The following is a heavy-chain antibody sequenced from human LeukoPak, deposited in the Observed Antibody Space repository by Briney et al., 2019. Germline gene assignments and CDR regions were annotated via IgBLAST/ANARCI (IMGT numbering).Heavy chain of an antibody. CDR1: KFTVSSNY. J-gene: IGHJ4*02. CDR2: LYSGGIR. Sequence: GGSLRLSCAGSKFTVSSNYVSWVRQAPAKGLDWVSVLYSGGIRYYAGSVQGRFTISRDSSKNTLYLQMNYLLPEDTAVYYCASGDCTNGICPDYRGQGIQVSVSS. D-gene: IGHD2-8*01. CDR3: ASGDCTNGICPDY. V-gene: IGHV3-66*02.